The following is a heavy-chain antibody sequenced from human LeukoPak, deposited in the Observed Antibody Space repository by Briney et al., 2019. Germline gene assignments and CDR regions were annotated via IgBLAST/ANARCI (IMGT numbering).Heavy chain of an antibody. V-gene: IGHV4-4*02. J-gene: IGHJ4*01. CDR2: IYHSGST. CDR3: SRGDDYSSGSSFVY. CDR1: GGSISSSNW. D-gene: IGHD3-10*01. Sequence: SETLSLTCAVSGGSISSSNWWSWIRQPPGKGLEWIGEIYHSGSTNYNPSLKSRVTISVDTSKNQFSLKLTSVTAADTAVYYCSRGDDYSSGSSFVYWGQGTLVTVSS.